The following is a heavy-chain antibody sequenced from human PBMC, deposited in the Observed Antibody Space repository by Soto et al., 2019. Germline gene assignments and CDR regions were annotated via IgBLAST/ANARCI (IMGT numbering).Heavy chain of an antibody. V-gene: IGHV4-30-4*01. CDR1: GGSISSGDYY. J-gene: IGHJ6*02. D-gene: IGHD1-7*01. Sequence: KPSETLSLTCTVSGGSISSGDYYWSWIRQPPGKGLEWIGYIYYSGSTYYNPSLKSRVTISVDTSKNQFSLKLSSVTAADTAVYYCAKGGGGTTAIGSTRDYYYGMDVWGQGTTVTVSS. CDR3: AKGGGGTTAIGSTRDYYYGMDV. CDR2: IYYSGST.